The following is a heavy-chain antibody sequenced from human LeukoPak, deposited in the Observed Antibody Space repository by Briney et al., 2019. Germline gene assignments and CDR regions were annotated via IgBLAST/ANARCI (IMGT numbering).Heavy chain of an antibody. Sequence: PSETLSLTCTVSGGSIRSSYYYWGWIRQPPGKGLEWIGYIYYSGSTYYNPSLKSRVTISVDTSKNQFSLKLSSVTAADTAVYYCARFEYSSSWLDYWGQGTLVTVSS. V-gene: IGHV4-31*03. CDR3: ARFEYSSSWLDY. CDR2: IYYSGST. D-gene: IGHD6-13*01. J-gene: IGHJ4*02. CDR1: GGSIRSSYYY.